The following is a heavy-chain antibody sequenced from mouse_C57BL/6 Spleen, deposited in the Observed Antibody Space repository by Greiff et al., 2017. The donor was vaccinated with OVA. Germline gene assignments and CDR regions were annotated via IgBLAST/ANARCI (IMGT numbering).Heavy chain of an antibody. CDR3: ARGTGTCDWFAY. CDR2: IHPNSGST. V-gene: IGHV1-64*01. Sequence: QVQLKQPGAELVKPGASVKLSCKASGYTFTSYWMHWVKQRPGQGLEWIGMIHPNSGSTNYNEKFKSKATLTVDKSSSTAYMQLSSLTSEDSAVYYCARGTGTCDWFAYWGQGTLVTVSA. D-gene: IGHD4-1*01. J-gene: IGHJ3*01. CDR1: GYTFTSYW.